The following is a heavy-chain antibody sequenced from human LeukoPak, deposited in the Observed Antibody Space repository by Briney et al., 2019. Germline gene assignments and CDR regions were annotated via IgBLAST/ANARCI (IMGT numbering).Heavy chain of an antibody. CDR2: IGPRDSNI. V-gene: IGHV5-10-1*01. Sequence: GESLKISRKGSGYSFTNYWINWVRQMPGKGLERMGKIGPRDSNIYYSPSFQGHVTISTDKSIRTAYLQWSSLTASDTAMYYCSTPRGYCKTTCCYFGSCGQGTLSTASS. CDR3: STPRGYCKTTCCYFGS. CDR1: GYSFTNYW. D-gene: IGHD2-15*01. J-gene: IGHJ4*02.